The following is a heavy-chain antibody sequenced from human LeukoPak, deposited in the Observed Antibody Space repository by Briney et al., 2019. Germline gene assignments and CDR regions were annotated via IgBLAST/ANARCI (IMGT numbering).Heavy chain of an antibody. J-gene: IGHJ5*02. CDR1: GFTFDDYA. V-gene: IGHV3-9*01. Sequence: GGSLRLSCAASGFTFDDYAMHWVRQAPGKGLEWVSGISWNSGSIGYADSVKGRFTISRDNAKDSLYLQMNSLRAEDTALYYCAKGKDPDYYDSSGSLGFDPWGQGTLVTVSS. CDR2: ISWNSGSI. D-gene: IGHD3-22*01. CDR3: AKGKDPDYYDSSGSLGFDP.